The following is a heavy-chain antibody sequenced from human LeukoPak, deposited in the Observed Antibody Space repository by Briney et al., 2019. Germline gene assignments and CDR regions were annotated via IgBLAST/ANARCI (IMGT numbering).Heavy chain of an antibody. CDR1: GGTFSSTT. CDR2: ITPIFRTP. D-gene: IGHD2-21*02. V-gene: IGHV1-69*01. J-gene: IGHJ4*02. CDR3: ARGWLAETTVVTPYNY. Sequence: SMNVSCKASGGTFSSTTINWVRQAPGQGLEWMGGITPIFRTPNYAQKFQGRVTITAVESMSTAYMELSSLRSEDTAVYYCARGWLAETTVVTPYNYWGQGTLVTVSS.